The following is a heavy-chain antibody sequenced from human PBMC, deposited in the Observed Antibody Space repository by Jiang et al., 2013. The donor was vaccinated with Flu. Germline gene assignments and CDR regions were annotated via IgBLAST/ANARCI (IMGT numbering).Heavy chain of an antibody. CDR1: GYTFTSCA. CDR3: ARADFFGATSGAPDH. D-gene: IGHD3-3*01. Sequence: CKASGYTFTSCAMNWVRQAPGQGFEWMGWINTKTGNPTYAQGFTGRFVFSLDTSVSTAYLQISSLTAEDTAVYYCARADFFGATSGAPDHWGQGTLITVSA. V-gene: IGHV7-4-1*02. J-gene: IGHJ4*02. CDR2: INTKTGNP.